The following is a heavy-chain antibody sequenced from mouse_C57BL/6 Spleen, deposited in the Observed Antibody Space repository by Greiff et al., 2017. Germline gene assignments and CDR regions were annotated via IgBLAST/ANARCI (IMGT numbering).Heavy chain of an antibody. CDR2: IDPSDSYT. CDR1: GYTFTSYW. CDR3: AKLGYFDY. J-gene: IGHJ2*01. V-gene: IGHV1-69*01. D-gene: IGHD4-1*01. Sequence: VQLQQPGAELVMPGASVKLSCKASGYTFTSYWMHWVKQRPGQGLEWIGEIDPSDSYTNYNQKFKGKSTLTVDKSSSTAYMQLSSLTSEDSAVYYCAKLGYFDYWGQGTTLTVSS.